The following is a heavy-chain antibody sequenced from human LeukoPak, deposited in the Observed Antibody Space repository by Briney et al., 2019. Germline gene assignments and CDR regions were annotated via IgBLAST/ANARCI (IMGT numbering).Heavy chain of an antibody. V-gene: IGHV3-33*01. Sequence: GRSLRLSCAASGFTFSSYGMHWVRQAPGKGLEWVAVIWYDGSNKYYADSVKGRFTISRDNSKNTLYLQMNSLRAEDTAVYYCARSRREQLVWVYYFDYWGQGTLVTVSS. J-gene: IGHJ4*02. CDR2: IWYDGSNK. CDR1: GFTFSSYG. D-gene: IGHD6-13*01. CDR3: ARSRREQLVWVYYFDY.